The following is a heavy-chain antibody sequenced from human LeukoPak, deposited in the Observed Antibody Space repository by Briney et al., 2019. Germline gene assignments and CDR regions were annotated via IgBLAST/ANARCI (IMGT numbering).Heavy chain of an antibody. J-gene: IGHJ6*03. D-gene: IGHD5-12*01. CDR1: GYTFTSYD. Sequence: ASVKVSCKASGYTFTSYDINWVRQATGQGLEWMGWMNPNSGNTGYAQKFQGRVTMTRNTSISTTYMELSSLRSEDTAVYYCARVYSGYERYYYYYYYMDVWGKGTTVTISS. CDR2: MNPNSGNT. V-gene: IGHV1-8*02. CDR3: ARVYSGYERYYYYYYYMDV.